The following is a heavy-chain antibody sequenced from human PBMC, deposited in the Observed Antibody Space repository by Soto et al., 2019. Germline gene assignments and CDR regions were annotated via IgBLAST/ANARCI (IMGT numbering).Heavy chain of an antibody. CDR3: ARRYSSTSRTMDV. V-gene: IGHV3-48*02. D-gene: IGHD6-13*01. CDR1: GFTFSNYY. CDR2: ISSSSSSI. J-gene: IGHJ6*02. Sequence: EVQLVESGGGLVQPGGSLRLSCEASGFTFSNYYMTWVRQAPGKGLEWVSYISSSSSSIDYADSVQGRFSISRDNAKSSLYLQMSSLRDDDTAVYYCARRYSSTSRTMDVWGQGTTVTVSS.